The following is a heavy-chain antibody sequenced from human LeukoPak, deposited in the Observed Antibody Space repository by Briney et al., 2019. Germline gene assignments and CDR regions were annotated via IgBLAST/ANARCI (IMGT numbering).Heavy chain of an antibody. Sequence: GGSLRLSCAASGFTFSSYAMSWVRQAPGKGLDWVAFVRDDGSSQNYADSVKGRFTISRDNSKNTLYLQMNSLRAEDTAVYYCASLEIMVRGRDYWGQGTLVTVSS. CDR1: GFTFSSYA. V-gene: IGHV3-30*14. CDR3: ASLEIMVRGRDY. D-gene: IGHD3-10*01. CDR2: VRDDGSSQ. J-gene: IGHJ4*02.